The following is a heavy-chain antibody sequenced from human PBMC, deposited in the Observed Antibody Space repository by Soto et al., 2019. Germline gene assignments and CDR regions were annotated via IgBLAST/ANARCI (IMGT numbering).Heavy chain of an antibody. CDR3: AKDPTRVRRAFDI. Sequence: GGSLRLSCAASGFTFSNYAMSWVRQAPGKGLEWVSTISGSGGSTYYADSVKGRFTISRDNSKNTLYLQMNSLRAEDTAVYYCAKDPTRVRRAFDIWGQGTMVTVSS. V-gene: IGHV3-23*01. CDR1: GFTFSNYA. J-gene: IGHJ3*02. CDR2: ISGSGGST.